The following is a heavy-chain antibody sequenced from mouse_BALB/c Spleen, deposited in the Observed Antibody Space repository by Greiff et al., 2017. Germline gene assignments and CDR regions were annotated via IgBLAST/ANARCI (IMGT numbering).Heavy chain of an antibody. CDR1: GFTFSSYA. Sequence: EVMLVESGGGLVKPGGSLKLSCAASGFTFSSYAMSWVRQTPEKRLEWVASISSGGSTYYPDSVKGRFTISRDNARNILYLQMSSLRSEDTAMYYCARGRGLPAWFAYWGQGTLVTVSA. J-gene: IGHJ3*01. CDR3: ARGRGLPAWFAY. D-gene: IGHD2-4*01. V-gene: IGHV5-6-5*01. CDR2: ISSGGST.